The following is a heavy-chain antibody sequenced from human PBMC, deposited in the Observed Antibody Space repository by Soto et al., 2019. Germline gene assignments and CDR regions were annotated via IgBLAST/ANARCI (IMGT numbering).Heavy chain of an antibody. V-gene: IGHV3-23*01. J-gene: IGHJ4*02. D-gene: IGHD3-16*02. CDR2: ISGSGGST. CDR1: GFTFSSYA. Sequence: GGSLRLSCAASGFTFSSYAMSRVRQAPGKGLEWVSAISGSGGSTYYADSVKGRFTISRDNSKNTLYLQMNSLRAEDTAVYYCAKDNTFGGVIVPVYFDYWGQGTLVTVSS. CDR3: AKDNTFGGVIVPVYFDY.